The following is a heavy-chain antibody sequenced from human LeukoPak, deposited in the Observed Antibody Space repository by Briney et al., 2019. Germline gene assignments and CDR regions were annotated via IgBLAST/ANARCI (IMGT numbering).Heavy chain of an antibody. CDR3: ARAFCTNGVCYHFDY. J-gene: IGHJ4*02. CDR1: GGSISSSSYY. Sequence: SESLSLTCTVSGGSISSSSYYWGWIRQPPGKRLEWIASIYYSGTTYYNPSLKSRVTISVDTSKNQFSLKLSSVTAADTAVYYCARAFCTNGVCYHFDYWSQGILVTVSS. CDR2: IYYSGTT. D-gene: IGHD2-8*01. V-gene: IGHV4-39*07.